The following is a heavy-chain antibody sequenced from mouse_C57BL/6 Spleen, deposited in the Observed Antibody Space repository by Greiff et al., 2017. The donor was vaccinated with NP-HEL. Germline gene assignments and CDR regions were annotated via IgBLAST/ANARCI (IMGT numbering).Heavy chain of an antibody. CDR1: GYAFSSYW. CDR2: IYPGDGDT. D-gene: IGHD2-5*01. Sequence: LVESGAELVKPGASVKISCKASGYAFSSYWMNWVKQRPGKGLEWIGQIYPGDGDTNYNGKFKGKATLTADKSSSTAYMQLSSLTSEDSAVYFCARPYYSNQFAYWGQGTLVTVSA. CDR3: ARPYYSNQFAY. J-gene: IGHJ3*01. V-gene: IGHV1-80*01.